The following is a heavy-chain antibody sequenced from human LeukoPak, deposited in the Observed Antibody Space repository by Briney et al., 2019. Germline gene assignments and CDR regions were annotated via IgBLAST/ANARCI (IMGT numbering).Heavy chain of an antibody. V-gene: IGHV4-4*02. Sequence: PSETLSLTCAVSGGSISSTNWWSWVRQAPGKGLEWIGEIYRSGTTNYKPSLKSRVTISLDKSRNHFSLKLTSVTASDSAVYYCARRSPYSTGWSSYFDYWGQGALVTVSS. D-gene: IGHD6-19*01. CDR2: IYRSGTT. CDR1: GGSISSTNW. CDR3: ARRSPYSTGWSSYFDY. J-gene: IGHJ4*02.